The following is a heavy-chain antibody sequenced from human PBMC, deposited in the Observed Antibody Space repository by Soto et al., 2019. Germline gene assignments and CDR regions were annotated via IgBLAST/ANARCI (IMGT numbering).Heavy chain of an antibody. CDR1: GFTFTSYG. V-gene: IGHV3-33*01. Sequence: QLHLVESGGGVVQPGRSLTLSCVASGFTFTSYGIHWVRQAPGKGLEWVAVIWDDGSNKYYGDSVKGRFSISRDNSKNTGDLQMNSLRAEDTPVYYCARDRRFLEWLDYWGQGTLVSVSS. J-gene: IGHJ4*02. CDR2: IWDDGSNK. D-gene: IGHD3-3*01. CDR3: ARDRRFLEWLDY.